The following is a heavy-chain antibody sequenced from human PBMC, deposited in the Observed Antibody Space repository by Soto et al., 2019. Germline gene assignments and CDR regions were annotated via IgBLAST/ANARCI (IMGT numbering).Heavy chain of an antibody. CDR2: IIPILGIA. CDR3: ARVAPRDESGWYWFDP. CDR1: GGTFSSYT. J-gene: IGHJ5*02. Sequence: SVKVSCKASGGTFSSYTISWVRQAPGQGLEWMGRIIPILGIANYAQKFQGRVTITADKSTSTAYMELSSLRSEDTAVYYCARVAPRDESGWYWFDPWGQGTLVTVSS. D-gene: IGHD6-19*01. V-gene: IGHV1-69*02.